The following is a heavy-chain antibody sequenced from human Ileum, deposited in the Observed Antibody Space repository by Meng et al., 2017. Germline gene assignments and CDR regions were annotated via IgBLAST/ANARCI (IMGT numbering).Heavy chain of an antibody. J-gene: IGHJ4*02. CDR1: GTW. CDR2: IFQSGRT. CDR3: ATSNDRDVYYLGY. V-gene: IGHV4-4*01. Sequence: KAARTLSRHCAVAGTWWCLVRQPPGKGLEWIGEIFQSGRTNYNPSLKSRVTISIDKSKSQISLQLSAVTAADTAVYSCATSNDRDVYYLGYWGQGTLVTVSS. D-gene: IGHD3-22*01.